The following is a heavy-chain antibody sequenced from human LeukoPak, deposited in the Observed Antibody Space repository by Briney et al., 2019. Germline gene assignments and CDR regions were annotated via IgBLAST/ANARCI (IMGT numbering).Heavy chain of an antibody. J-gene: IGHJ6*04. CDR3: AELGITMIGGV. V-gene: IGHV3-30*04. D-gene: IGHD3-10*02. CDR1: RFTFSSYA. CDR2: ISYDGSNT. Sequence: PGGSLRLSCAASRFTFSSYAMLWVRQLPGKGLEWVAIISYDGSNTYYADSVKGRFTISRDNAKNSLYLQMNSLRAEDTAVYYCAELGITMIGGVWGKGTTVTISS.